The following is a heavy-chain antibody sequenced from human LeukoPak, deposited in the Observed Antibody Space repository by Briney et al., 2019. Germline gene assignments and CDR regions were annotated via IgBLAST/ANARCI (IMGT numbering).Heavy chain of an antibody. CDR2: IYYSGST. CDR3: ARVRGGDGYNYYFDY. Sequence: SETLSLTCTVSGGSISSSSYYWGWIRQPPGKGLEWIGNIYYSGSTYYNPSLKSRVTISVDTSKNQFSLKLSSVTAADTAVYYCARVRGGDGYNYYFDYWGQGTLVTVSS. D-gene: IGHD5-24*01. V-gene: IGHV4-39*07. J-gene: IGHJ4*02. CDR1: GGSISSSSYY.